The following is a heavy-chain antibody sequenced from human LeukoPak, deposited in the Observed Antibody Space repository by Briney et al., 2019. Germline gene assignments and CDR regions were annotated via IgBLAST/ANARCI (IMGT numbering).Heavy chain of an antibody. D-gene: IGHD1-26*01. Sequence: GGSLRLSCAASGFTFDNYRMSWVRQAPGKGLEWVSTVNADGGNTYYVDSVKGRFTISRDNSKSTLILQTNSLRVEDTALYYCTKRVKYGGTWDHFADWGQGTLVTVSS. J-gene: IGHJ4*02. V-gene: IGHV3-23*01. CDR3: TKRVKYGGTWDHFAD. CDR2: VNADGGNT. CDR1: GFTFDNYR.